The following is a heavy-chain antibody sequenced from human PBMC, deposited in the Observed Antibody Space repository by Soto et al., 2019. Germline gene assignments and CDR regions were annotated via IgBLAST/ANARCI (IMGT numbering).Heavy chain of an antibody. CDR3: ARHSSLGSGSHTIMFFQGAFDI. D-gene: IGHD1-26*01. Sequence: SETLSLTCTVSGGSISRYYWSWIRQPPGKGLEWIGYIYYSGSTNYNPSLKSRVTISVDTSKNQFSLKLSSVTAADTAVYYCARHSSLGSGSHTIMFFQGAFDIWGQGTMVTVSS. CDR2: IYYSGST. J-gene: IGHJ3*02. CDR1: GGSISRYY. V-gene: IGHV4-59*08.